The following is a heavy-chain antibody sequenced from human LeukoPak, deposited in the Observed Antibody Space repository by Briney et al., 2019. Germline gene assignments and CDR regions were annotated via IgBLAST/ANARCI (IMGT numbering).Heavy chain of an antibody. CDR3: ARGPLVPAHLDL. J-gene: IGHJ4*02. CDR1: GGTFSSYA. CDR2: NIPIFGTA. D-gene: IGHD2-2*01. V-gene: IGHV1-69*13. Sequence: SVKVSCKASGGTFSSYAISWVRQAPGQGLEWMGGNIPIFGTANYAQKFQGRVTITADESTSTAYMELSSLRSEDTAVYYCARGPLVPAHLDLWGQGTLVTVSS.